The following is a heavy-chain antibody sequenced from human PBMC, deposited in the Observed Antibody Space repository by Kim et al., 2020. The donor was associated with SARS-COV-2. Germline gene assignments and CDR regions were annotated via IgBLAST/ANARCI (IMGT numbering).Heavy chain of an antibody. J-gene: IGHJ4*02. D-gene: IGHD2-2*01. CDR2: INHSGST. CDR1: GGSFSGYY. CDR3: ARGLRGSGDIVVVPAASRTHDY. V-gene: IGHV4-34*01. Sequence: SETLSLTCAVYGGSFSGYYWSWIRQPPGKGLEWIGEINHSGSTNYNPSLKSRVTISVDTSKNQFSLKLSSVTAADTAVYYCARGLRGSGDIVVVPAASRTHDYWGQGTLVTVSS.